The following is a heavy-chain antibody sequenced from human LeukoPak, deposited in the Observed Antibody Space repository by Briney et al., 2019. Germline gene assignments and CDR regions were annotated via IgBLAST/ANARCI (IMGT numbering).Heavy chain of an antibody. CDR2: IYYSGST. CDR1: GGSISSYY. V-gene: IGHV4-59*01. J-gene: IGHJ3*02. Sequence: SETLSLTCTVSGGSISSYYWSWIRQPPGKGLEWIGYIYYSGSTNYNPSLKSRVTISVDTSKNQFSLKLSSVTAADTAVYYCARAGGLGYYYSLGSAFDIWGQGTMVTVSS. CDR3: ARAGGLGYYYSLGSAFDI. D-gene: IGHD3-10*01.